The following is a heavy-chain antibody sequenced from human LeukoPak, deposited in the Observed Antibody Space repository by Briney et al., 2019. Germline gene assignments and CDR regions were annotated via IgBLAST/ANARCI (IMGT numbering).Heavy chain of an antibody. V-gene: IGHV4-59*08. CDR1: GGSISNYY. CDR3: ARHPFATPFDY. D-gene: IGHD2-15*01. Sequence: SETLTLTCTVSGGSISNYYWSWIRQPPGKGLEWIGYIYYTGDTNHNPSLKSRVTISIDTSKNQLSLTLHSVTAADTAVYYCARHPFATPFDYWGQGILVTVSS. CDR2: IYYTGDT. J-gene: IGHJ4*02.